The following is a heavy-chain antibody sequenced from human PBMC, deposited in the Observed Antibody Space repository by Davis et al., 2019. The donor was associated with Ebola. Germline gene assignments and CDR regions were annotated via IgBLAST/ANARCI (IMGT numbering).Heavy chain of an antibody. CDR1: GGSISSYY. D-gene: IGHD3-22*01. CDR2: IYYSGST. V-gene: IGHV4-59*08. J-gene: IGHJ3*02. CDR3: AGRQRPNKTMIVVVSDAFDI. Sequence: MPGGSLRLSCTVSGGSISSYYWSWIRQPPGKGLEWIGYIYYSGSTNYNPSLKSRVTISVDTSKNQFSLKLSSVTAADTAVYYCAGRQRPNKTMIVVVSDAFDIWGQGTMVTVSS.